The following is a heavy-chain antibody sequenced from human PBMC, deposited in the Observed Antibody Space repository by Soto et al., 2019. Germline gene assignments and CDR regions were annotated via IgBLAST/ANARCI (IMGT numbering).Heavy chain of an antibody. Sequence: GGSLRLSCAASGFTFSNYGMHWVRQAPGKGLEWVAVIWYDGSNKYYADSVKGGFTISRDNSKNTLYLQMNSLRAEDTAVYYCARGVGYYYYNMDVWGQGTTVTVSS. CDR3: ARGVGYYYYNMDV. CDR2: IWYDGSNK. CDR1: GFTFSNYG. J-gene: IGHJ6*02. D-gene: IGHD6-13*01. V-gene: IGHV3-33*01.